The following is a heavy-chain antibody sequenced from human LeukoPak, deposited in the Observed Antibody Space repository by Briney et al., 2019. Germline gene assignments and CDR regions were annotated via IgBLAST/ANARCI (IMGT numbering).Heavy chain of an antibody. J-gene: IGHJ4*02. D-gene: IGHD3-22*01. Sequence: PSETLSLTCTVSGFSITSYTWNWIRQSPCKGLDGIGYISSSGRTDDNPSLNSAGTIPLDTSTNQFSLILISLTAADTAVYYCARGHYEPFESWGPGTLVTVSS. CDR1: GFSITSYT. CDR2: ISSSGRT. V-gene: IGHV4-59*01. CDR3: ARGHYEPFES.